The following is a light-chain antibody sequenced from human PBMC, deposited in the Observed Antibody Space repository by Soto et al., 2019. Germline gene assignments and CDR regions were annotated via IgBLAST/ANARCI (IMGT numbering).Light chain of an antibody. CDR3: QQYYTPSWT. V-gene: IGKV4-1*01. CDR2: WAS. J-gene: IGKJ1*01. CDR1: QSLLYSANNKNY. Sequence: DIVLTQSPDSLAVSLGERASINCKSSQSLLYSANNKNYLSWYQQKPGQPPKLLFYWASTRESGVPDRFSGSGSGTDFTLTISSLQAEDVAVYYCQQYYTPSWTFGQGTKVDIK.